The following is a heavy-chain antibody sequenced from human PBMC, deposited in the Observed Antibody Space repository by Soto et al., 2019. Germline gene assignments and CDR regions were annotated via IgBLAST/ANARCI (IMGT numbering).Heavy chain of an antibody. Sequence: SETLTLTCTVAGGSISSGGYDWSWIRQHPGKGLEWIGYIYYSGSTYYNPSLKSRVTISVDTSKNQFSLKLSSVTAADTAVYYCARGIPDYGDYVFDYWGQGTLVTVSS. CDR1: GGSISSGGYD. D-gene: IGHD4-17*01. CDR2: IYYSGST. CDR3: ARGIPDYGDYVFDY. V-gene: IGHV4-31*03. J-gene: IGHJ4*02.